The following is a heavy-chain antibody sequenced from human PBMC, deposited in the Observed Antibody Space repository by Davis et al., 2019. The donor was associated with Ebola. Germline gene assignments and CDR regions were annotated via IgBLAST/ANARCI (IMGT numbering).Heavy chain of an antibody. J-gene: IGHJ6*04. Sequence: PSETLSLTCTVSGGSVSSGSYYWSWIRQPPGKGLEWIGYIYYSGSTNYNPSLKSRVTISVDTSKNQFSLKLSSVTAADTAVYYCAREIDYYDSSAYVWGKGTTVTVSS. D-gene: IGHD3-22*01. V-gene: IGHV4-61*01. CDR1: GGSVSSGSYY. CDR3: AREIDYYDSSAYV. CDR2: IYYSGST.